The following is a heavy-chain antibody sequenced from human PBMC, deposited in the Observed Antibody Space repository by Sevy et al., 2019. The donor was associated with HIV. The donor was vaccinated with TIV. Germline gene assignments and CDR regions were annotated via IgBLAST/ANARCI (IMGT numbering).Heavy chain of an antibody. V-gene: IGHV3-23*01. CDR2: ISGSGATI. CDR3: TKSSELLEYPFAV. Sequence: GGSLRLSCEGSGFSFKNYPMSWVRQAPGKGLEWVCIISGSGATIFYADSLKGRFIVSRDNSKETVFLQMNSLTVEDTGTSYCTKSSELLEYPFAVWGQGAVVTGSS. D-gene: IGHD1-26*01. CDR1: GFSFKNYP. J-gene: IGHJ4*03.